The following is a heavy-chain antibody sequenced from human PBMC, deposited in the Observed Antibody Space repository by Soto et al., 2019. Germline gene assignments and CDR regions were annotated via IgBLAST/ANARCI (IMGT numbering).Heavy chain of an antibody. J-gene: IGHJ6*02. CDR3: ARGRYYYDSSGYSPQCGMDV. D-gene: IGHD3-22*01. Sequence: GGSLRLSCAASRFTLSSFGMHWVRQAPGKGLEWVAVIWYDGSNKYYADSVKGRFTISRDNSKNTLYLQMNSLRGEETAVYYCARGRYYYDSSGYSPQCGMDVWGQGTTVTVSS. CDR2: IWYDGSNK. CDR1: RFTLSSFG. V-gene: IGHV3-33*03.